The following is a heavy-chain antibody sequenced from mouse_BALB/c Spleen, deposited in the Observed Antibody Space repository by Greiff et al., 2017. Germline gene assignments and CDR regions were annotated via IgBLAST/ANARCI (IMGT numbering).Heavy chain of an antibody. D-gene: IGHD2-1*01. CDR3: ARRGYYGNYDV. V-gene: IGHV14-3*02. CDR1: GFNIKDTY. Sequence: VQLQQSGAELVKPGASVKLSCTASGFNIKDTYMHWVKQRPEQGLEWIGRIDPANGNTKYDPKFQGKATITADTSSNTAYLQLSSLTSEDTAVYYCARRGYYGNYDVWGAGTAVTVSS. CDR2: IDPANGNT. J-gene: IGHJ1*01.